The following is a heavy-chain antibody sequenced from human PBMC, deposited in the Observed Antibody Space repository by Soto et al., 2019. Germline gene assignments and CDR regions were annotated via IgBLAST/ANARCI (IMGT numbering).Heavy chain of an antibody. D-gene: IGHD3-10*01. J-gene: IGHJ6*02. CDR2: INTHNGNT. Sequence: GASVKVSCKASGYTFTTYGISWVRQAPGQGLEWLGWINTHNGNTNYAQNLQGRVIMTADTSMSTAYMELRSLRSDDTAIYYCTREGSAPYYYYGMDAWGQGTTVTVSS. CDR1: GYTFTTYG. CDR3: TREGSAPYYYYGMDA. V-gene: IGHV1-18*01.